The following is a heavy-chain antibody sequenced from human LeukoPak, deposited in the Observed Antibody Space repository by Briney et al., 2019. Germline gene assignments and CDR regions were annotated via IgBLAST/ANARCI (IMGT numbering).Heavy chain of an antibody. CDR2: ISSSGSTI. Sequence: GGSLRLSCAASGFTFSSYEMNWVRQAPGKGLEWVSYISSSGSTIYYADSVKGRFTISRDNAKNSLYLQMNSLRAEDTAVYYCARDAEQWLFAFDIWGQGTMVTVSS. D-gene: IGHD6-19*01. CDR1: GFTFSSYE. V-gene: IGHV3-48*03. J-gene: IGHJ3*02. CDR3: ARDAEQWLFAFDI.